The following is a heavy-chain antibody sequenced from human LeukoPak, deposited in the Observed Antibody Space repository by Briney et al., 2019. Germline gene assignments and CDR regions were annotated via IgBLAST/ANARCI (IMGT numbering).Heavy chain of an antibody. J-gene: IGHJ4*02. D-gene: IGHD3-3*01. V-gene: IGHV5-51*01. CDR1: GYSFSSYW. CDR2: IYPGDSDI. Sequence: GEALKISFKGSGYSFSSYWIGWVRPMPGKGLEWMGIIYPGDSDIRYSPSFQGQVTISADKSISTAYLQWSSLKASDTAMYYCARPAARYYGSDDYWGQGTLVTVSS. CDR3: ARPAARYYGSDDY.